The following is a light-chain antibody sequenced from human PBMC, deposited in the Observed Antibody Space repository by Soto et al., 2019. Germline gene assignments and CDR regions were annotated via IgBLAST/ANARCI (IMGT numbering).Light chain of an antibody. V-gene: IGKV3-20*01. CDR1: QCVRSSY. J-gene: IGKJ1*01. CDR2: GAS. CDR3: QQYGSSGT. Sequence: ESVLTQSPGTLSLSPGERATLSCRASQCVRSSYLTWYQQKPGQAPRLLIYGASSRATGIPDRFSGSGSGTDFTLTISRLEPEDFAVYYCQQYGSSGTFGQGTKVDIK.